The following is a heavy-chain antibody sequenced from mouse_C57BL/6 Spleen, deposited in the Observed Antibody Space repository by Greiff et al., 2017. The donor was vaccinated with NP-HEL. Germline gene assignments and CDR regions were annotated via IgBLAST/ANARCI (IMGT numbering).Heavy chain of an antibody. J-gene: IGHJ1*03. D-gene: IGHD2-3*01. CDR3: TNSYDGYYRRYFDV. CDR1: GYTFTDYE. V-gene: IGHV1-15*01. CDR2: IDPETGGT. Sequence: VQLQQSGAELVRPGASVTLSCKASGYTFTDYEMHWVKQTPVHGLEWIGAIDPETGGTAYNQKFKGKAILTADKSSSTAYMELRSLTSEDSAVYYCTNSYDGYYRRYFDVWGTGTTVTVSS.